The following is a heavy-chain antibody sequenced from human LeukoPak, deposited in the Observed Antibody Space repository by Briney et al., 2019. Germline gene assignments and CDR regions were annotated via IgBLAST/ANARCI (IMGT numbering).Heavy chain of an antibody. CDR2: ISGSGGTT. CDR1: GITFSNFA. J-gene: IGHJ4*02. D-gene: IGHD5-12*01. V-gene: IGHV3-23*01. CDR3: AKVRVATTGPFDY. Sequence: GGSLRLSCAASGITFSNFAMSWVRQAPGKGLEWVSTISGSGGTTYYVDSVKGRFTISRDNSRNSLYLQMNSLRAEDTAVYYCAKVRVATTGPFDYWGQGTLVTVSS.